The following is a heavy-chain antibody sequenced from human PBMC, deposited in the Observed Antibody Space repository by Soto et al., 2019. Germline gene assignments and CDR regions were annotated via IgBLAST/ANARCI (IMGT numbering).Heavy chain of an antibody. V-gene: IGHV4-4*07. CDR1: GGSVRGSH. D-gene: IGHD3-16*02. CDR2: IYASGTT. Sequence: SETLSLTCIVSGGSVRGSHWSWIRQSAAKGLEWIGRIYASGTTNYNPSLKSRVTMSVDTSRNQFSLNVKSVTAADAALYYCVKNYRSDGPGWFDPWGQG. J-gene: IGHJ5*02. CDR3: VKNYRSDGPGWFDP.